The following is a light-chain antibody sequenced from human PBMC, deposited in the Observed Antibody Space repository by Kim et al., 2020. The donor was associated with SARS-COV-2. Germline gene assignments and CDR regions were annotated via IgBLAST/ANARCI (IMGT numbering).Light chain of an antibody. J-gene: IGLJ1*01. CDR2: YDS. CDR3: QAWDSSGDHPYV. CDR1: DIGSKS. Sequence: SYELTQPPSVSVAPGKTARITCGGNDIGSKSVHWYQQKPGQAPVLVIFYDSDRPSGIPERFSASNSGNTATLTISRVEAGDEADFYCQAWDSSGDHPYVF. V-gene: IGLV3-21*04.